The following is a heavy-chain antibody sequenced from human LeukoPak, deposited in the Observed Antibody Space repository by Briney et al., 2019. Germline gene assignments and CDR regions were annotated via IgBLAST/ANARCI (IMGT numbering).Heavy chain of an antibody. CDR1: GGSISSSSYY. CDR2: ICYSGST. V-gene: IGHV4-39*02. CDR3: ARGLAQLWGFGY. D-gene: IGHD3-16*01. J-gene: IGHJ4*02. Sequence: SETLSLTCTVSGGSISSSSYYWGWIRQPPGKGLEWIGNICYSGSTYCNPSLKSRVTISVDTSKNQFSLKLSSVTAADTAVYYCARGLAQLWGFGYWGQGTLVTVSS.